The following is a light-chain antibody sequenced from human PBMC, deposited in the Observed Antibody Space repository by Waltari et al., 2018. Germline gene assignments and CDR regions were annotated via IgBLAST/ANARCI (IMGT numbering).Light chain of an antibody. CDR1: QTVGAY. J-gene: IGKJ2*01. V-gene: IGKV3-20*01. Sequence: EYVLTQSPGTLSLSPGDGATLSCRASQTVGAYLAWYQPTPGQAPRLLIYHSSNRATGIPDRFSGSGSGTDFTLTITRLEPEDFAVYYCQQYRSAPYTFGQGTKLEIK. CDR3: QQYRSAPYT. CDR2: HSS.